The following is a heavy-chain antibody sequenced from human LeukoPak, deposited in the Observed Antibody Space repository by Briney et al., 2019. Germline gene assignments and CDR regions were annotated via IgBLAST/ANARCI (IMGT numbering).Heavy chain of an antibody. CDR3: AKFPYHDVFGWFDP. D-gene: IGHD3-3*01. CDR2: ITGRAGDT. J-gene: IGHJ5*02. Sequence: PGGSLRLSCAASGFTFSSFGMSWVRQAPGQGLEFVSGITGRAGDTFYADFVKGRFTIARDNSKNILYLQMSSLKVEDTAVYYCAKFPYHDVFGWFDPWGQGTLVTVSS. V-gene: IGHV3-23*01. CDR1: GFTFSSFG.